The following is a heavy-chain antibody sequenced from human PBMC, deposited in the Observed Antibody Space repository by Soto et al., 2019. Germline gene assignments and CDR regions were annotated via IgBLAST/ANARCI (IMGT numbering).Heavy chain of an antibody. V-gene: IGHV1-18*01. J-gene: IGHJ4*02. CDR1: GYTFTTYG. CDR2: ISAYNDNT. Sequence: QVQLVQSGAEVKKPGASVKVSCKASGYTFTTYGISWVRQAPGQGLEWMGWISAYNDNTNDAQNLQGRVTMTTDTSTSTAYMELRSLRSDDTAVYYCAREYCSGGSCYGPDYWGQGTLVTVSS. D-gene: IGHD2-15*01. CDR3: AREYCSGGSCYGPDY.